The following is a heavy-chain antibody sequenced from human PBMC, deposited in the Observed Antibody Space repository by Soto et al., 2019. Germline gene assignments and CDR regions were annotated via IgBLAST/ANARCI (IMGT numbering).Heavy chain of an antibody. CDR1: GGSIYDYY. J-gene: IGHJ4*02. CDR2: IFYTGST. Sequence: QVQLQESGPGLVKPSQTLSLTCTVSGGSIYDYYWVWIRQPPGKGLEWIGSIFYTGSTAYNPSIKSRVTLSLATSKKPFSLNLSSVTAANTAVYYCARVNRGAFDHWGQGALVTVSS. CDR3: ARVNRGAFDH. V-gene: IGHV4-59*01.